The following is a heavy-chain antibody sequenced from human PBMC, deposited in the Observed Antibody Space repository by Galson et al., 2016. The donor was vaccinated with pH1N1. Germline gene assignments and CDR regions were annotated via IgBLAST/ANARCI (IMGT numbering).Heavy chain of an antibody. D-gene: IGHD4-17*01. V-gene: IGHV5-51*03. Sequence: QSGAEVKKPGESLKISCKASGYSFTSQWIAWVRQVPGKGLEWVGVVNPGGSTIRYSPPFQGQVTISSDKSINIAYLQWISLRASDTATYHCARQDDFGDYRGYAFDIWGQGTVVIVSS. CDR1: GYSFTSQW. J-gene: IGHJ3*02. CDR2: VNPGGSTI. CDR3: ARQDDFGDYRGYAFDI.